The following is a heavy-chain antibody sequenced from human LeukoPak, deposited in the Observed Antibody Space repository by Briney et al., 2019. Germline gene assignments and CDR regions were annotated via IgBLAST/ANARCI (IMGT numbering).Heavy chain of an antibody. D-gene: IGHD3-22*01. J-gene: IGHJ3*02. CDR2: ISSSSSTI. CDR3: VRGTYYDSSGYYYFAFDI. CDR1: GFTFSSYS. Sequence: GGSLRLSCAASGFTFSSYSMNWVRQAPGKGLEWVSYISSSSSTIYYADSVKGRFTISRDNAKNSLYLQMNSRRAEDTAVYYCVRGTYYDSSGYYYFAFDIWAQGTMVTVSS. V-gene: IGHV3-48*01.